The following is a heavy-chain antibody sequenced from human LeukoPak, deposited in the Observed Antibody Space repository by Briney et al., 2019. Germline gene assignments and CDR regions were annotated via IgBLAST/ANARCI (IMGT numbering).Heavy chain of an antibody. CDR2: IKQDGSEK. CDR3: ARESLLWEDPGGFGP. V-gene: IGHV3-7*01. CDR1: CLTLSRYC. D-gene: IGHD3-10*01. J-gene: IGHJ5*02. Sequence: GGSLRLSCEPPCLTLSRYCMSWLRQAPGKGLEWVANIKQDGSEKYYVDSVRGRFTISRDNAKNSLYLQMNSPRAEDTAVYYCARESLLWEDPGGFGPWGQGTLVTVYS.